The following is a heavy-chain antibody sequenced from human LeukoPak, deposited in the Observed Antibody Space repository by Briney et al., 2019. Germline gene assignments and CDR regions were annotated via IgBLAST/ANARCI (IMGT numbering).Heavy chain of an antibody. D-gene: IGHD3-10*01. J-gene: IGHJ6*02. CDR3: ARDLRVRGVIDYYYYYGMDV. CDR1: GFTFSDYY. CDR2: ISSSGSTI. V-gene: IGHV3-11*01. Sequence: GGSLRLSCAASGFTFSDYYMSWIRQAPGKGLEWVSYISSSGSTIYYADSVKGRFTISRDNAKNSLYLQMNSLRAEDTAVYYCARDLRVRGVIDYYYYYGMDVWGQGTTVTVSS.